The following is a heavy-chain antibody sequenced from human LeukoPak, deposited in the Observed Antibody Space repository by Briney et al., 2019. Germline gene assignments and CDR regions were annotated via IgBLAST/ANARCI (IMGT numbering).Heavy chain of an antibody. CDR3: ARGYYYALDG. CDR1: GFTFSGYW. CDR2: IKRDGIQK. V-gene: IGHV3-7*05. Sequence: PGGSLRLSYAASGFTFSGYWMTWVRQAPRKGLEWVANIKRDGIQKNYVDSVKGRFTISRYNPKNSLYLQMNSLRAEDTAVYYCARGYYYALDGWGQGTTVTVSS. J-gene: IGHJ6*02.